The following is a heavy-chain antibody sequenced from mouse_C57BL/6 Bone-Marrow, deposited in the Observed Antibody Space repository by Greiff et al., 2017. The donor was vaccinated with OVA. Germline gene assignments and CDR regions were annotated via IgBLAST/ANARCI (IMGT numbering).Heavy chain of an antibody. CDR3: ARGRLPAWFAY. CDR1: GYSFTGYY. V-gene: IGHV1-42*01. J-gene: IGHJ3*01. Sequence: EVQLQQSGPELVKPGASVKISCKASGYSFTGYYMNWVKQSPEKSLEWIGEINPSTGGTTYNQKFKAKATLTVDKSSSTAYMQLKSLTSEDSAVYYGARGRLPAWFAYWGQGTLVTVSA. D-gene: IGHD2-4*01. CDR2: INPSTGGT.